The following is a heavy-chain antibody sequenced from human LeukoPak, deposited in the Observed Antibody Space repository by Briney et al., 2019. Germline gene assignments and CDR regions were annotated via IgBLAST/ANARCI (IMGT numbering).Heavy chain of an antibody. Sequence: SETLSLTCAVYGGSFSGYYWSWIRQPPGKGLEWIGEIKHSGSTNYNPSLKSRVTISVDTSKNQFSLKLSSVTAADTAVYYCARGGKRITMIVVVMEPYYFDYWGQGTLVTVSS. CDR3: ARGGKRITMIVVVMEPYYFDY. D-gene: IGHD3-22*01. CDR2: IKHSGST. V-gene: IGHV4-34*01. CDR1: GGSFSGYY. J-gene: IGHJ4*02.